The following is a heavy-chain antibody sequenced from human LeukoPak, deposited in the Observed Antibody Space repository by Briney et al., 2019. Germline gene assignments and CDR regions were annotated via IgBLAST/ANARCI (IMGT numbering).Heavy chain of an antibody. CDR2: IYYSGST. CDR3: ARDQAGPADY. CDR1: GGSFSSYY. Sequence: SETLSLTCAVYGGSFSSYYWGWIRQPPGKGLEWIGSIYYSGSTYYNPSLKSRVTISVDTSKNQFSLKLSSVTAADTAVYYCARDQAGPADYWGQGTLVTVSS. J-gene: IGHJ4*02. D-gene: IGHD6-13*01. V-gene: IGHV4-39*07.